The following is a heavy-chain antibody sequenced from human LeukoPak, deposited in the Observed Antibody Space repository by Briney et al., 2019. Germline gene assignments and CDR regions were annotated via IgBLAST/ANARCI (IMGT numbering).Heavy chain of an antibody. D-gene: IGHD3-22*01. CDR3: AWGDSSGYPFVP. Sequence: PSETLSLTCTVSGGSITSGNYYWSWFRQPAGKGLEYIGRIYTSGGTSGSTYYNPSLKSRVTISVDTSKNQFSLKLSSVTAADTAVYYCAWGDSSGYPFVPWGQGTLVTVSS. CDR1: GGSITSGNYY. J-gene: IGHJ5*02. V-gene: IGHV4-61*02. CDR2: IYTSGGTSGST.